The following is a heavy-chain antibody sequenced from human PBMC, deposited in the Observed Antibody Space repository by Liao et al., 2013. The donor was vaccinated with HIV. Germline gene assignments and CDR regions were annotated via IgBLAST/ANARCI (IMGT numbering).Heavy chain of an antibody. Sequence: QVQLQESGPGLVKPSQTLSLTCTVSGGSISSGGYYWSWIRQPAGKGLEWIGRVYVSGSTNYNPSLKSRVTISVDTSKKHFSLKLTSVTAADTAVYYCARWFGNNYGIDSWGRG. V-gene: IGHV4-61*02. CDR2: VYVSGST. CDR1: GGSISSGGYY. CDR3: ARWFGNNYGIDS. J-gene: IGHJ4*03. D-gene: IGHD5-24*01.